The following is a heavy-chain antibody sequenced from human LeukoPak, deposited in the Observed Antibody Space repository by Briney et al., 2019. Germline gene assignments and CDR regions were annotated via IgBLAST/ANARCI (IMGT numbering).Heavy chain of an antibody. D-gene: IGHD3-9*01. CDR3: ARQSYYDILTAGYFDC. CDR2: IKQDGSEK. CDR1: GFTFSSYW. V-gene: IGHV3-7*01. J-gene: IGHJ4*02. Sequence: GGSLRLSCAASGFTFSSYWMSWVRQAPGKGLEWVANIKQDGSEKYYVDSVKGRFTISRDNAKNSLYLQMNSLRAEDTAVYYCARQSYYDILTAGYFDCWGQGTLVTVSS.